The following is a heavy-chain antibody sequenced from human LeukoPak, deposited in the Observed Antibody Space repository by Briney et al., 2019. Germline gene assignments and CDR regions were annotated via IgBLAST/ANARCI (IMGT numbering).Heavy chain of an antibody. CDR3: ARGAVDPSLEWLYYFDY. CDR2: ISSSSSYI. Sequence: PGGSLRLSCSASGFTFSSYSMNWVRQAPGKGLEWVSSISSSSSYIYYADSVKGRFTISRDNAKNSLYLQMNSLRAEDTAVYYCARGAVDPSLEWLYYFDYWGQGTLVTVSS. J-gene: IGHJ4*02. V-gene: IGHV3-21*01. D-gene: IGHD3-3*01. CDR1: GFTFSSYS.